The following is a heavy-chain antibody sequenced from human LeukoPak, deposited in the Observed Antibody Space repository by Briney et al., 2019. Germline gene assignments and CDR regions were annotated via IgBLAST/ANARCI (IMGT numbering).Heavy chain of an antibody. V-gene: IGHV4-61*02. Sequence: PSQTLSLTCTVSGGSISSGSYYWSWIRQPAGKGLEWIGRIYTSGSTNYNPSLKSRVTISVDTSKNQFSLKLSSVTAADTAVYYCARDRITMVRGVIISPNWFDPWGQGTLVTVSS. J-gene: IGHJ5*02. CDR2: IYTSGST. CDR3: ARDRITMVRGVIISPNWFDP. CDR1: GGSISSGSYY. D-gene: IGHD3-10*01.